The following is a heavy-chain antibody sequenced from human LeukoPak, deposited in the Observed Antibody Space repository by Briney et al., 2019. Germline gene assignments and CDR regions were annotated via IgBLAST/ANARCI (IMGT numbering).Heavy chain of an antibody. J-gene: IGHJ5*02. V-gene: IGHV4-59*01. CDR3: ARVDVDYDYVWGSYRYSRFDP. CDR1: GGSISSYY. Sequence: PSETLSLTCTVSGGSISSYYWSWLRQPPGKGLEWIGYIYYSGSTNYNPSLKSRVTISVDTSKNQFSLKLSSVTAADTAVYYCARVDVDYDYVWGSYRYSRFDPWGQGTLVTVSS. CDR2: IYYSGST. D-gene: IGHD3-16*02.